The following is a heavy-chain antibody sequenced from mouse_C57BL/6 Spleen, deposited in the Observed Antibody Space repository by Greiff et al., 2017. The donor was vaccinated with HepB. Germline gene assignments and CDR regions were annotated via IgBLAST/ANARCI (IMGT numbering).Heavy chain of an antibody. J-gene: IGHJ4*01. CDR3: ARPYTTVVAPYAMDY. D-gene: IGHD1-1*01. Sequence: EVMLVESGGGLVKPGGSLKLSCAASGFTFSDYGMHWVRQAPEKGLEWVAYISSGSSTIYYADTVKGRFTISRDNAKNTLFLQMTSLRSEDTAMYYCARPYTTVVAPYAMDYCGQGTSVTVSS. CDR2: ISSGSSTI. CDR1: GFTFSDYG. V-gene: IGHV5-17*01.